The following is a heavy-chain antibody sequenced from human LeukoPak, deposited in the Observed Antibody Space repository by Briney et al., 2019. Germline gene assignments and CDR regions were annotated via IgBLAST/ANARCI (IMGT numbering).Heavy chain of an antibody. J-gene: IGHJ6*03. Sequence: ASVKVSCKASGYTFTSYYMHWVRQAPGQGLEWMGIINPSGGSTSYAQKFQGRVTMTRDTSTSTVYMELSSLRSEDTAVYYCATQTCSYGYYYYYYMDVWGKGTTVTVSS. CDR1: GYTFTSYY. CDR2: INPSGGST. D-gene: IGHD5-18*01. V-gene: IGHV1-46*01. CDR3: ATQTCSYGYYYYYYMDV.